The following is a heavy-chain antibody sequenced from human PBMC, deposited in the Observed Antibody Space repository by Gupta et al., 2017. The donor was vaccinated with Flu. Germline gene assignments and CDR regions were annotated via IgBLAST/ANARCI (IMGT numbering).Heavy chain of an antibody. V-gene: IGHV3-30*03. CDR2: ISKDGSDK. CDR1: TFTSYA. Sequence: TFTSYAMHWVRQAPGKGLQWVAIISKDGSDKYYADSVKGRFTISRDNVRNTVYLQMKILRAEDTAVYFWATGLHYSYYMDVLGKGTTVTVTS. CDR3: ATGLHYSYYMDV. J-gene: IGHJ6*03.